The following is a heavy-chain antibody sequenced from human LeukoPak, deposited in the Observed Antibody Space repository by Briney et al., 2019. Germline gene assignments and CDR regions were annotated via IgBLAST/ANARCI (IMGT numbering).Heavy chain of an antibody. J-gene: IGHJ5*02. Sequence: SVKVSCKASGGTFSSYAISWVRQAPGQGLEWMGGIIPIFGTANYAQKFQGRVTIIADESTSTAYMELSSLRSEDTAVYYCAREYRRGYCSGGSCLRGVDPWGQGTLVTVSS. CDR2: IIPIFGTA. D-gene: IGHD2-15*01. V-gene: IGHV1-69*13. CDR1: GGTFSSYA. CDR3: AREYRRGYCSGGSCLRGVDP.